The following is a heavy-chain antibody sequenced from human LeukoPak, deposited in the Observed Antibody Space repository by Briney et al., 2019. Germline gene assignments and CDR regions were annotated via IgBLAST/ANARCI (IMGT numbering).Heavy chain of an antibody. D-gene: IGHD3-10*01. CDR2: IYYSGST. J-gene: IGHJ4*02. CDR1: GGSISSSSYY. V-gene: IGHV4-39*01. CDR3: GVGELLYGFDY. Sequence: SSETLSLTCTVSGGSISSSSYYWGWIRQPPGKGLEWIGSIYYSGSTYYNPSLKSRVTISVDTSKNQFSLKLSSVTAADTAVYYCGVGELLYGFDYWGQGTLVTVSS.